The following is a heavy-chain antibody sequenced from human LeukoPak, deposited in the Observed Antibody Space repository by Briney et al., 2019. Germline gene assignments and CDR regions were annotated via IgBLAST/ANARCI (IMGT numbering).Heavy chain of an antibody. CDR1: GFTFSSYA. J-gene: IGHJ4*02. Sequence: GWSLRLSCAASGFTFSSYAMSWVRQAPGKGLASVSAISGSGGRTYYADSVKGRFTISRDNSKNTMYLQMNSLRAEDTAVYYCATGGGSSTSTKLSYWGQGTLVTVSS. CDR3: ATGGGSSTSTKLSY. V-gene: IGHV3-23*01. CDR2: ISGSGGRT. D-gene: IGHD2-2*01.